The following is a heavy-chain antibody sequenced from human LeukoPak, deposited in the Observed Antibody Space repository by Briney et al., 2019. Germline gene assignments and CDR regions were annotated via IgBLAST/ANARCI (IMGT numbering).Heavy chain of an antibody. D-gene: IGHD3-10*01. Sequence: GGSLRLSCAASGFTFSSYAMHWVRQAPGKRLEWVAVISYDVNNKYYADSVKGRFTISRDNSKNTLYLQMNSLRAEDTAVYYCARDFYGSGSYVSEGIDYWGQGTLVTVSS. CDR3: ARDFYGSGSYVSEGIDY. J-gene: IGHJ4*02. CDR1: GFTFSSYA. CDR2: ISYDVNNK. V-gene: IGHV3-30-3*01.